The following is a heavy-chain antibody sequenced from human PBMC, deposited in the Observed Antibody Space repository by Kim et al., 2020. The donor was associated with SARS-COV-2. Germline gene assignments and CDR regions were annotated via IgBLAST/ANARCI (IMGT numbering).Heavy chain of an antibody. CDR1: GFTFDDYA. CDR2: ISWNSGSI. CDR3: AKGAYGSGSYYNLGYAFDI. V-gene: IGHV3-9*01. Sequence: GGSLRLSCAASGFTFDDYAMHWVRQAPGKGLEWVSGISWNSGSIGYADSVKGRFTISRDNAKNSLYLQMNSLRAEDTALYYCAKGAYGSGSYYNLGYAFDIWGQGTMVTVSS. J-gene: IGHJ3*02. D-gene: IGHD3-10*01.